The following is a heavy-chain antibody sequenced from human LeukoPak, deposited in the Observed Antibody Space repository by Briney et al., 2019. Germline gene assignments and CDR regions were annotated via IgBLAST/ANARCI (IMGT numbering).Heavy chain of an antibody. J-gene: IGHJ6*03. D-gene: IGHD6-19*01. V-gene: IGHV1-18*01. CDR3: ARDRIAVAGFYYYYMDV. CDR1: GYTFTSYG. CDR2: ISAYNGNT. Sequence: ASVKVSCKASGYTFTSYGISWVRQAPGQGLEWMGWISAYNGNTNYAQKLQGRVTMTRDTSISTAYMELSRLRSDDTAVYYCARDRIAVAGFYYYYMDVWGKGTTVTVSS.